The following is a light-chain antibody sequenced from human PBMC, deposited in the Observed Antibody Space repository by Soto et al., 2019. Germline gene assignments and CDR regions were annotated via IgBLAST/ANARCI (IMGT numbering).Light chain of an antibody. J-gene: IGKJ5*01. CDR3: QQRSNWPPIT. CDR2: DAS. CDR1: QSVSSY. V-gene: IGKV3-11*01. Sequence: EIVMTQSPATLSLSPGERATLSCRASQSVSSYLAWYHQKPGQAPRLLIYDASNRAAGIPARFSGSGSGTDFTLTISSLEPEDFAVYYCQQRSNWPPITFGQGTRLDIK.